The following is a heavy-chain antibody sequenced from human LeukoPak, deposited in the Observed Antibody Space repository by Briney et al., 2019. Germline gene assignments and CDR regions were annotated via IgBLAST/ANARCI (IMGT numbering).Heavy chain of an antibody. CDR2: IIPILGIA. J-gene: IGHJ3*02. V-gene: IGHV1-69*04. CDR1: GGTFSSYA. D-gene: IGHD3-16*01. CDR3: ARLGPLGDAFDI. Sequence: GASVKVSCKASGGTFSSYAISWVRQAPGQGLEWMGRIIPILGIANYAQKFQGRVTITADKSTSTAYMELSSLRSEDTAVYYCARLGPLGDAFDIWGQGTMVTVSS.